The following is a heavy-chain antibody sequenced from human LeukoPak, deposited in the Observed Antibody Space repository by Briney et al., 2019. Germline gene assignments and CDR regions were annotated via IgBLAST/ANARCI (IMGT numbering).Heavy chain of an antibody. CDR2: ISGSGART. J-gene: IGHJ6*03. CDR1: GFIVSSNY. Sequence: GGSLRLSCAASGFIVSSNYMSWVRQAPGKGREWVSEISGSGARTYYADSVKGRFTISRDNSKNTLYLQMNSLRAEDTAVYYCAKMIREFGYYYYYMDVWGKGTTVTVTS. V-gene: IGHV3-23*01. CDR3: AKMIREFGYYYYYMDV. D-gene: IGHD3-10*01.